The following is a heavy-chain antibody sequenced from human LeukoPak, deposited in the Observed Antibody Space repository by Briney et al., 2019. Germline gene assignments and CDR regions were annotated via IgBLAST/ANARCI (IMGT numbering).Heavy chain of an antibody. CDR1: GFTFTNYW. CDR3: AKSYGSGSYYMAPFYFDY. V-gene: IGHV3-74*01. Sequence: GGSLRLSCAASGFTFTNYWMHWVRQAPGEGLVWVSRINTAGSNTTYADSVKGRFTISRDNAENTLYLQMNSLRAEDTAVYYCAKSYGSGSYYMAPFYFDYWGQGTLVTVSS. J-gene: IGHJ4*02. CDR2: INTAGSNT. D-gene: IGHD3-10*01.